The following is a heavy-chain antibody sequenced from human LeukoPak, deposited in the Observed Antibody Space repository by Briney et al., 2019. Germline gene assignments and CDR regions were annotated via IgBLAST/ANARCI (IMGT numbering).Heavy chain of an antibody. Sequence: GGSLRLSCVASGFTFNIHAMSWVRQAPGKGLEWVSVIYSGGSTYYADSVKGRFTISRDNSKNTLYLQMNSLRAEDTAVYYCARAKRPLYAPPGMDVWGQGTTVTVSS. CDR3: ARAKRPLYAPPGMDV. CDR1: GFTFNIHA. CDR2: IYSGGST. D-gene: IGHD2-2*01. V-gene: IGHV3-66*01. J-gene: IGHJ6*02.